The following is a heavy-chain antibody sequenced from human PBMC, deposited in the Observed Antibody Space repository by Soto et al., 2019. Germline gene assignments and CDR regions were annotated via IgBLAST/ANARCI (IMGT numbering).Heavy chain of an antibody. J-gene: IGHJ6*02. V-gene: IGHV3-53*01. CDR2: LYSGGRI. CDR3: ARSDPGYAYGLNV. D-gene: IGHD5-18*01. CDR1: GFTVSYNY. Sequence: PGGSLRLSCAASGFTVSYNYITWVRQAPGRGLEWVSLLYSGGRIYYADSVKGRFTISRDTSKKTLYLQMNSLRTEDTAVYYCARSDPGYAYGLNVWGQGTTVTVSS.